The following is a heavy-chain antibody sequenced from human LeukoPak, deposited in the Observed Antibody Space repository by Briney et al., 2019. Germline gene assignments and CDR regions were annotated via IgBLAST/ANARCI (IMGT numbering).Heavy chain of an antibody. D-gene: IGHD3-16*01. J-gene: IGHJ4*02. CDR1: TVSFSGGAYY. CDR3: ARRSSGYYVFDF. V-gene: IGHV4-31*03. CDR2: IYYDGST. Sequence: SQTLSLTCSVSTVSFSGGAYYWSWTRQYPGKGLEWIGYIYYDGSTNYKPSLRSRVSISIDTSKSQFSLNLTSVTVADTAVYYCARRSSGYYVFDFWGQGILVTVSS.